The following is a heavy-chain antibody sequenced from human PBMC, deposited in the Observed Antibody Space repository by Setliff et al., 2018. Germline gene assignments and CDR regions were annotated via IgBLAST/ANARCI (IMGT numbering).Heavy chain of an antibody. Sequence: ASVKVSCKASGYTFTSYDINWVRQATGQGLEWMGWISAYNGNTNYAQKLQGRVTMTTDTSTSTAYMELSSLRSEDTAVYYCARDISAAVPAAILYYWGQGTLVTVSS. CDR1: GYTFTSYD. CDR3: ARDISAAVPAAILYY. D-gene: IGHD2-2*01. CDR2: ISAYNGNT. V-gene: IGHV1-18*01. J-gene: IGHJ4*02.